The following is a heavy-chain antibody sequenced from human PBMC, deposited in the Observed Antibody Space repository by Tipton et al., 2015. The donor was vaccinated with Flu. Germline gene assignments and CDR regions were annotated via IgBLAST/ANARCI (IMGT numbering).Heavy chain of an antibody. D-gene: IGHD6-25*01. J-gene: IGHJ4*02. CDR1: GYSISSGYY. Sequence: TLSLTCTVSGYSISSGYYWGWIRQPPGKGLEWIGSLYHSGSTYYNPSLKSRVTISVDTSKNQFSLKLSSVTAADTAVYYCARAIRAAYYFDYWGQGTLVTVSS. CDR2: LYHSGST. V-gene: IGHV4-38-2*02. CDR3: ARAIRAAYYFDY.